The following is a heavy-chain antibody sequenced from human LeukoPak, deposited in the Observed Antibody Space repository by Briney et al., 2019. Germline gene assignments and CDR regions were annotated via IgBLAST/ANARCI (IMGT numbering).Heavy chain of an antibody. CDR3: ARDKVDCGGDCYAPINWFDP. CDR2: ISAYNGNT. D-gene: IGHD2-21*02. V-gene: IGHV1-18*04. J-gene: IGHJ5*02. CDR1: GYTFTGYY. Sequence: GASVKVSCKASGYTFTGYYMHWVRQAPGQGLEWMGWISAYNGNTNYAQKLQGRVTMTTDTSTSTAYMELRSLRSDDTAVYYCARDKVDCGGDCYAPINWFDPWGQGTLVTVSS.